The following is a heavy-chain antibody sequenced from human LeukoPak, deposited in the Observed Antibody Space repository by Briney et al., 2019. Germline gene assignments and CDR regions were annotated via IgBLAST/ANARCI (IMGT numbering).Heavy chain of an antibody. CDR1: GGSINNRTYY. CDR3: ARGSVVVVPAAI. J-gene: IGHJ3*02. CDR2: ISYHGRT. Sequence: SETLSLTCTVSGGSINNRTYYWGWIRQPPGQGLEWVGTISYHGRTYFNPSLKSRLTMSVDTSKNQFSLKLSSVIAADTAVYYCARGSVVVVPAAIWGQGTMVTVSS. V-gene: IGHV4-39*07. D-gene: IGHD2-2*01.